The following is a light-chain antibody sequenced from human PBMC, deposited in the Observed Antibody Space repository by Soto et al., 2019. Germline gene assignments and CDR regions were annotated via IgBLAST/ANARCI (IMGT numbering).Light chain of an antibody. CDR3: SSYTSSNTAI. J-gene: IGLJ2*01. Sequence: QSALTQPASVSGSPGQSITVSCTGTSGDIGTYNYVSWYQQHPDKAPKLIIYDVSNRPSGVSNRFSGSKSGNTASLTISGLQAEDEAYYYCSSYTSSNTAIFGGGTKLTVL. CDR2: DVS. V-gene: IGLV2-14*03. CDR1: SGDIGTYNY.